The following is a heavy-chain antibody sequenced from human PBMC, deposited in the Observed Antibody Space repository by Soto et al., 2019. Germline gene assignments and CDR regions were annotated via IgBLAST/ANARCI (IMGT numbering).Heavy chain of an antibody. D-gene: IGHD6-13*01. V-gene: IGHV3-21*01. Sequence: GGSLRLSCAASGFTFSSYSMNWVRQAPGKGLEWVSSISSSSSYIYYADSVKGRFTISRDNAKNSLCLQMNSLRAEDTAVYYCARDLVAAAGTYGMDVWGQGTTVTVSS. CDR1: GFTFSSYS. CDR3: ARDLVAAAGTYGMDV. CDR2: ISSSSSYI. J-gene: IGHJ6*02.